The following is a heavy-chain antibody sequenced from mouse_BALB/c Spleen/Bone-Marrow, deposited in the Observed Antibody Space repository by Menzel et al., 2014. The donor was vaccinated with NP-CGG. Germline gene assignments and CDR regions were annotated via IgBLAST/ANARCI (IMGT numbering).Heavy chain of an antibody. J-gene: IGHJ3*01. CDR3: ARDRSYYGSSLFAY. D-gene: IGHD1-1*01. CDR2: IRNKANGYTT. CDR1: GFTFTDYY. Sequence: EVNLVESGGGLVQPGVSLRLSCATSGFTFTDYYMSWVRQPPGKALEWLGFIRNKANGYTTEYSASVKGRFTISRDNSQSILYLRMNTLRAEDSASYYCARDRSYYGSSLFAYWGQGTLVTVSA. V-gene: IGHV7-3*02.